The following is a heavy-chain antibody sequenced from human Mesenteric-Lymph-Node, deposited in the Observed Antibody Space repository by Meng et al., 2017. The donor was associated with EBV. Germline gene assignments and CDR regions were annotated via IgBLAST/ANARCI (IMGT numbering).Heavy chain of an antibody. D-gene: IGHD3-10*01. CDR3: ARGYAGYYGKLFDY. Sequence: QGPRQQGGAGLLKPSGTLSLTCAVYGGSFSGYYWTWIRQPPGRGLEWIGEINHSGSTNHNPSLKSRVTISADTSKDQFSLKLSSVTAADTAVYYCARGYAGYYGKLFDYWGQGTLVTVSS. CDR2: INHSGST. CDR1: GGSFSGYY. J-gene: IGHJ4*02. V-gene: IGHV4-34*01.